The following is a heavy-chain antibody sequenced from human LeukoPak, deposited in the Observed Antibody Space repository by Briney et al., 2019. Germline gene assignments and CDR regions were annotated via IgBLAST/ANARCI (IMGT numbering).Heavy chain of an antibody. Sequence: PGGSLRLSCAASGFTFSSYWMHWVRQAPGKGLVWVSCINSDGSSTSYADSVKGRFTISRDNAKNTLYLQMNSLRAEDTAVYYCARDTAMAHDAFDIWGQGTMVTVSS. D-gene: IGHD5-18*01. CDR1: GFTFSSYW. V-gene: IGHV3-74*01. CDR3: ARDTAMAHDAFDI. J-gene: IGHJ3*02. CDR2: INSDGSST.